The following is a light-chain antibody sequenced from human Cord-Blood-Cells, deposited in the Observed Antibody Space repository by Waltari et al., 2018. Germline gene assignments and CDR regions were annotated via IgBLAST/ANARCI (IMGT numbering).Light chain of an antibody. CDR2: DAS. Sequence: DIQMTQSPSTLSASVGDRVTIPCRASQSISSWLDWYQQKPGKAPKLLIYDASSLESGVPSRFSGSGSETEFTLTISSLQPDDFATYYCQQYNSYWTFGQGTKVEIK. CDR3: QQYNSYWT. CDR1: QSISSW. J-gene: IGKJ1*01. V-gene: IGKV1-5*01.